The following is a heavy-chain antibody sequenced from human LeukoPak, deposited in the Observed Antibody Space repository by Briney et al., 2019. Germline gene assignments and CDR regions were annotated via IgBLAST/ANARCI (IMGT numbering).Heavy chain of an antibody. CDR2: ISGSGGST. J-gene: IGHJ4*02. Sequence: GGSLRLSCAASGFTFSSYGMHWVRQAPGKGLEWVSVISGSGGSTYYADSVKGRFTISRDNSKNTLYLQMNSLRAEDTALYYCAKAGSGWSFDYWGQGTLVTVSS. D-gene: IGHD6-19*01. CDR3: AKAGSGWSFDY. V-gene: IGHV3-23*01. CDR1: GFTFSSYG.